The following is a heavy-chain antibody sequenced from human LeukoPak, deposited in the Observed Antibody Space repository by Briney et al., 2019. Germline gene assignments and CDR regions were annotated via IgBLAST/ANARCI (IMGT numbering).Heavy chain of an antibody. D-gene: IGHD2-2*01. CDR2: TNHSGST. Sequence: SETLSLTCAVYGGSFSGYYWSWIRQPPGKGLEWIGETNHSGSTNYNPSLKSRVTISVDTSKNQFSLKLSSVTAADTAVYYCARTVVPAAYYYYYMDVWGKGTTVTVSS. CDR3: ARTVVPAAYYYYYMDV. CDR1: GGSFSGYY. V-gene: IGHV4-34*01. J-gene: IGHJ6*03.